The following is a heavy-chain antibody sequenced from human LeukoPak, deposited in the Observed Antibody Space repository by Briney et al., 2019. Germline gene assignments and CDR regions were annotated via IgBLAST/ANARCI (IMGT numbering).Heavy chain of an antibody. Sequence: SETLSLTCAVYGGSFSDYYWSWIRQPPGKGLEWIGEINHSGSTNYNPSLKSRVTISVDTSKNQFSLKLSSVTAADTAVYYCARARRLWFGELLSWGQGTLVTVSS. CDR2: INHSGST. D-gene: IGHD3-10*01. CDR3: ARARRLWFGELLS. J-gene: IGHJ5*02. CDR1: GGSFSDYY. V-gene: IGHV4-34*01.